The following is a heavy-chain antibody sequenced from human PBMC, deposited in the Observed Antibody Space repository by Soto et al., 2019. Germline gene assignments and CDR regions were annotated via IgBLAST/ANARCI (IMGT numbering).Heavy chain of an antibody. V-gene: IGHV1-46*01. Sequence: KGPEWMGVINPNGGTTRYAQKFQGRVTMTRDTSTSTVYIQLSSLRSEDTAVYYCAREIVVPPNTAAGYHYDGMNVWGQGTTVTVSS. J-gene: IGHJ6*02. CDR3: AREIVVPPNTAAGYHYDGMNV. D-gene: IGHD3-22*01. CDR2: INPNGGTT.